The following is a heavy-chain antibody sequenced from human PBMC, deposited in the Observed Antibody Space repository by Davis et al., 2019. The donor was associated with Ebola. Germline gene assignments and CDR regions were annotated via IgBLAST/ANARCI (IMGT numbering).Heavy chain of an antibody. Sequence: HSQTLSLTCAISGDSVSSGGWNWIRQSPSRGLEWLGRTYYNSKWYNDYAVSVKSRITINPDTSKNQFSLQLNSVTPEDTAVYYCARGWLRSAFDQWGQGTLVTVSS. V-gene: IGHV6-1*01. CDR3: ARGWLRSAFDQ. J-gene: IGHJ4*02. D-gene: IGHD5-12*01. CDR1: GDSVSSGG. CDR2: TYYNSKWYN.